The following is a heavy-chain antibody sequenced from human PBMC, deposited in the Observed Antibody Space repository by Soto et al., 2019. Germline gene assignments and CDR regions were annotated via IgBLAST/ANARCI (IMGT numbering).Heavy chain of an antibody. Sequence: PSETLSLTCAVYGGSFSGYYWSWIRQPPGKGLEWIGEINHSGSTNYNPSLKSRVTISVDTSKNQFSLKLSSVTAADTAVYYCGRHLQLNWFDPWGQGTLVTVSS. CDR2: INHSGST. CDR1: GGSFSGYY. D-gene: IGHD5-18*01. CDR3: GRHLQLNWFDP. J-gene: IGHJ5*02. V-gene: IGHV4-34*01.